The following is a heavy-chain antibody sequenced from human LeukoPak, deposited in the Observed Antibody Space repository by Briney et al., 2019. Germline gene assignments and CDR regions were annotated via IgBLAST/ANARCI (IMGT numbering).Heavy chain of an antibody. CDR2: IRIGGGGT. CDR1: GFALSTYG. V-gene: IGHV3-23*01. J-gene: IGHJ4*02. Sequence: GGSLRLSCAASGFALSTYGMSWVRQAPAKGLEWVSSIRIGGGGTFYADSVKGRFTISRDNSKNTLSLQMNSLRGADTAVYYCAKDQAPTYYHSSGFLNWGQGTLVTVSS. CDR3: AKDQAPTYYHSSGFLN. D-gene: IGHD3-22*01.